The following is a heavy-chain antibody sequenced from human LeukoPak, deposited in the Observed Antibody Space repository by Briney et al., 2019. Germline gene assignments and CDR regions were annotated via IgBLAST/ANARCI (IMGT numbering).Heavy chain of an antibody. V-gene: IGHV4-59*08. CDR3: ARHALFNYGSGNWFDP. J-gene: IGHJ5*02. CDR1: GGSISSYY. CDR2: IYYSGST. D-gene: IGHD3-10*01. Sequence: SETLSLTCTVSGGSISSYYWSWIRQPPGKGLEWIGYIYYSGSTNYNPSLKNRVTISVDTSKNQFSLKLSSVTAADTAVYYCARHALFNYGSGNWFDPWGQGTLVAVSS.